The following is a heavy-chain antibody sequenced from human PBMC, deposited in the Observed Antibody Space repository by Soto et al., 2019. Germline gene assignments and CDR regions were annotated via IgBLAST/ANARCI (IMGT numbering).Heavy chain of an antibody. CDR3: AKVGVVVRIPMDV. Sequence: PGGSLRLSCAASGFTFSSYAMSWVRQAPGKGLEWVSAISVSGGSTYYADSVKGRFTISRDNSKNTLYLQMNSLRAEDTAVYYCAKVGVVVRIPMDVWGQGTTVTVSS. CDR2: ISVSGGST. D-gene: IGHD2-21*01. V-gene: IGHV3-23*01. J-gene: IGHJ6*02. CDR1: GFTFSSYA.